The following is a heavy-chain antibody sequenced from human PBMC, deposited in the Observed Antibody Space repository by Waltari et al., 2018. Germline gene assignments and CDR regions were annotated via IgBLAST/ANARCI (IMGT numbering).Heavy chain of an antibody. J-gene: IGHJ4*02. Sequence: EVQLVESGGGLVQPGGSLKLSCAASGFTFSGSAMHWVRQASGKGLEWAGRIRSKANSYATAYAASVKGRFTISRDDSKNTAYLQMNSLKTEDTAVYYCTGQDRDFWSGLVDYWGQGTLVTVSS. CDR3: TGQDRDFWSGLVDY. CDR2: IRSKANSYAT. D-gene: IGHD3-3*01. V-gene: IGHV3-73*02. CDR1: GFTFSGSA.